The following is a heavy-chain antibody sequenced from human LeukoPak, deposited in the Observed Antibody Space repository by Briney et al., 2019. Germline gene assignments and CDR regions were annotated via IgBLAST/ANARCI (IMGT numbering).Heavy chain of an antibody. CDR3: ARVSIAGYSLYYFDY. J-gene: IGHJ4*02. Sequence: GASVKVPCKPSGYTFTGYYLPWVQHPPGKGLNWMGWINPNSGGTNYAQKFQGRVTMTRDTSISTAYMELSRLRSDDTAVYYCARVSIAGYSLYYFDYWGQGTLVTVSS. D-gene: IGHD2-21*01. V-gene: IGHV1-2*02. CDR2: INPNSGGT. CDR1: GYTFTGYY.